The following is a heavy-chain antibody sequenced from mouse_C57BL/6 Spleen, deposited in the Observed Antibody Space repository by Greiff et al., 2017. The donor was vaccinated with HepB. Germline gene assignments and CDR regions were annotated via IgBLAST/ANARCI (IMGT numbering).Heavy chain of an antibody. Sequence: QVQLQQPGAELVMPGASVKLSCKASGYTFTSYWMHWVKQRPGQGLEWIGEIDPSDSYTNYNQKFKGKSTLTVDKSSSTAYMQLSSLTSEDSAVYYCARNDGYTYYAMEYWGQGPSVTVSS. CDR1: GYTFTSYW. V-gene: IGHV1-69*01. J-gene: IGHJ4*01. D-gene: IGHD2-3*01. CDR3: ARNDGYTYYAMEY. CDR2: IDPSDSYT.